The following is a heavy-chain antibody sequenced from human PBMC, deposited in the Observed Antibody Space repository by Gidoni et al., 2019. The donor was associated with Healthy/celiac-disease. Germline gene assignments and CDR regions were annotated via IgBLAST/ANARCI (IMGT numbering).Heavy chain of an antibody. CDR3: ARALHYDFWSGTTLFDY. CDR1: VGSFSGYY. J-gene: IGHJ4*02. Sequence: QVQLQQWGAGLLKPSETLSLTCAVYVGSFSGYYWTWIRQPPGKGLEWIGEINHSGSTNYNPSLKSRVTISVDTSKNQFSLKLSSVTAADTAVYYCARALHYDFWSGTTLFDYWGQGTLVTVSS. V-gene: IGHV4-34*01. CDR2: INHSGST. D-gene: IGHD3-3*01.